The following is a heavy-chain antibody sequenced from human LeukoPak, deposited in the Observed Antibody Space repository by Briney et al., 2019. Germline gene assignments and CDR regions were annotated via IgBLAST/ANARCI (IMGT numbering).Heavy chain of an antibody. CDR3: AKYPTGYFDY. CDR2: INSDGRST. V-gene: IGHV3-74*01. D-gene: IGHD2-2*02. Sequence: GGSLRLSCAASGFTFSSYWMHWVRQAPGKGLVGVSRINSDGRSTNYADSVKGRFTISRDNAKNTLYLQMNSLRAEDTAVYYCAKYPTGYFDYWGQGTLVTVSS. CDR1: GFTFSSYW. J-gene: IGHJ4*02.